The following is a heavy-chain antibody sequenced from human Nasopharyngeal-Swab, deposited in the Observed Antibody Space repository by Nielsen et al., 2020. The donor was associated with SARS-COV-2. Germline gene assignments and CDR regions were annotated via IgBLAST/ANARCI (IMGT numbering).Heavy chain of an antibody. V-gene: IGHV4-39*01. CDR2: IYYSGST. Sequence: MRETPAKGQEWGGSIYYSGSTYYNPSLKSRVTISVDTSKNQFSLKLSSVTAADTAVYYYARRVARAPRHEGDYYYGMDVWGQGTTVTVSS. J-gene: IGHJ6*02. D-gene: IGHD3-16*01. CDR3: ARRVARAPRHEGDYYYGMDV.